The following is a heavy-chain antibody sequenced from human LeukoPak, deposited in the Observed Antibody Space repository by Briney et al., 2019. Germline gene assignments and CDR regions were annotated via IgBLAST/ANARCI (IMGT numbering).Heavy chain of an antibody. V-gene: IGHV1-2*04. CDR1: GYTFTGYY. CDR2: INPNSGDT. Sequence: ASVKVSCKASGYTFTGYYMHWVRQAPGQGLEWMGWINPNSGDTNYAQKFQGWVTMTRDTSISTAYMELSRLRSDDTAVYYCARGDDILTGYSAFDYWGQGTLVTVSS. J-gene: IGHJ4*02. CDR3: ARGDDILTGYSAFDY. D-gene: IGHD3-9*01.